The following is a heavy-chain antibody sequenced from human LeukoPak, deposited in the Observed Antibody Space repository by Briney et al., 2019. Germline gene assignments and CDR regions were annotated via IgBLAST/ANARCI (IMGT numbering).Heavy chain of an antibody. CDR1: GFSFTSYW. J-gene: IGHJ3*02. CDR3: ARDPGWSSFDI. V-gene: IGHV3-7*01. CDR2: INQDGGTK. D-gene: IGHD2-15*01. Sequence: GGSLRLSCVASGFSFTSYWMSWVRQAPGKGLEFVANINQDGGTKNYVDSVKGRFTISRDNAENSLYLQMSSLRAEDTALYYCARDPGWSSFDIWGQGIIVTVPS.